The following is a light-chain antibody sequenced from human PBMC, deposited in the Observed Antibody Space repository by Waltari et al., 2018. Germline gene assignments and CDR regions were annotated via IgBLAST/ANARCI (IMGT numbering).Light chain of an antibody. V-gene: IGKV4-1*01. CDR3: QQYYSTLWT. Sequence: DIVMTQSPDSLAVSLGQRATTPCKSSQSVLYSSNNKNYLAWYQQKPGQPPKLLIYWASTRESGVPDRFSGSGSGTDFTLTISSLQAEDVAVYYCQQYYSTLWTFGQGTKVEIK. CDR1: QSVLYSSNNKNY. CDR2: WAS. J-gene: IGKJ1*01.